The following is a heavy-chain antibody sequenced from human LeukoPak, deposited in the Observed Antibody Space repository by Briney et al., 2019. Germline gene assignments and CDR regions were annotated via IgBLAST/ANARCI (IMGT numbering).Heavy chain of an antibody. CDR2: ISWNSGSI. Sequence: GGSLRLSCAASGFAFDDYAMHWVRQAPGKGLEWVSGISWNSGSIGYADSVKGRFTISRDNAKNSLYLQMNSLRAEDTALYYCAKGSSLLGDSYFDYWGQGTLVTVSS. J-gene: IGHJ4*02. CDR3: AKGSSLLGDSYFDY. D-gene: IGHD4-17*01. CDR1: GFAFDDYA. V-gene: IGHV3-9*01.